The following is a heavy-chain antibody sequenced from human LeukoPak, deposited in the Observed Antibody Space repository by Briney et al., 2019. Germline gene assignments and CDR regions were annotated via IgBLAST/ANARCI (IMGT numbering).Heavy chain of an antibody. CDR2: IYNDGRT. V-gene: IGHV3-53*05. Sequence: PGGSLRLSCAASGFIVNNKYVTWVRQAPGKGLEWVSLIYNDGRTYYADSVKGRCTISRDNSKNTLYLHMNSLRAEDTAVYYCARTNFGGVIDPLDYWGQGTLVTVSS. J-gene: IGHJ4*02. CDR3: ARTNFGGVIDPLDY. CDR1: GFIVNNKY. D-gene: IGHD3-16*02.